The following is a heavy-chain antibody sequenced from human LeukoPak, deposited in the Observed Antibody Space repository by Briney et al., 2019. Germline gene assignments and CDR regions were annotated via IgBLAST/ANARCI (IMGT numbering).Heavy chain of an antibody. CDR2: ISSSGSTI. D-gene: IGHD6-19*01. CDR1: GFTFSSYE. CDR3: AREDPGIAVAVDY. Sequence: GGSLRLSCAASGFTFSSYEMNWVRQAPGKGLEWVSYISSSGSTIYYADSVKARFTISRDNAKNSLNLQMKSLRAEDTAIYYCAREDPGIAVAVDYWGQGTLVTVSS. J-gene: IGHJ4*02. V-gene: IGHV3-48*03.